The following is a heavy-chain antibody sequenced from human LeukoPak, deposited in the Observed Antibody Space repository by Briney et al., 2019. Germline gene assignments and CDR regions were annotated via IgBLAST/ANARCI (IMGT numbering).Heavy chain of an antibody. CDR3: ARDRQIAY. CDR1: GFTFSNYW. CDR2: IKQDGSEK. J-gene: IGHJ4*02. V-gene: IGHV3-7*01. Sequence: GGSLRLSCAASGFTFSNYWLTWVRQAPEQGLEWVANIKQDGSEKHYVDSVKGRFTISRDNAKNSLYLQMNSLRAEDTAVYYCARDRQIAYWGQGALVTVSS.